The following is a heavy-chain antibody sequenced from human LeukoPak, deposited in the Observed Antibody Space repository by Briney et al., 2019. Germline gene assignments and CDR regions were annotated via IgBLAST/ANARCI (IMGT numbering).Heavy chain of an antibody. CDR1: GYSFTGYW. CDR2: INPNLGDT. CDR3: AREGDNYGYLQSYYYYYMDV. D-gene: IGHD5-18*01. V-gene: IGHV1-2*02. J-gene: IGHJ6*03. Sequence: ASVKVSCKASGYSFTGYWIHWVRQAPGQGLEWIGRINPNLGDTHYAQKYQGRVTMTRDMSISTAYMELSRLRSDDTAMYYCAREGDNYGYLQSYYYYYMDVWGKGTTVTVSS.